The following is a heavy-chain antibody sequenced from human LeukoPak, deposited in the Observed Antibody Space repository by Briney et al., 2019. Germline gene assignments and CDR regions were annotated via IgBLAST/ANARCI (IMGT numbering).Heavy chain of an antibody. J-gene: IGHJ4*02. CDR3: AREGRVSGYDFCC. Sequence: GGSLRLSCAASGFTFSSYWMHWVRQAPGKGLVWVSRINSDGSSITYADSVKGRFTISRDNAKNTLYLQMNSLRVEDTAVYYCAREGRVSGYDFCCWGQGTLVNVSS. D-gene: IGHD5-12*01. CDR1: GFTFSSYW. CDR2: INSDGSSI. V-gene: IGHV3-74*03.